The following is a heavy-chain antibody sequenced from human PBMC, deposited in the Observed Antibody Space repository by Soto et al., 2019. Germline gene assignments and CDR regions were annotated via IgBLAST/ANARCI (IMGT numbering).Heavy chain of an antibody. CDR1: GGSVSSGSYY. CDR2: IYYSGST. J-gene: IGHJ6*02. D-gene: IGHD2-15*01. V-gene: IGHV4-61*01. CDR3: ARERGSLYCSGGSCSLYYYYGMDV. Sequence: SETLSLTCTVSGGSVSSGSYYWSWIRQPPGKGLEWIGYIYYSGSTNYNPSLKSRVTISVDTSKNQFSLKLSSVTAADTAVYYCARERGSLYCSGGSCSLYYYYGMDVWGQGTTVTISS.